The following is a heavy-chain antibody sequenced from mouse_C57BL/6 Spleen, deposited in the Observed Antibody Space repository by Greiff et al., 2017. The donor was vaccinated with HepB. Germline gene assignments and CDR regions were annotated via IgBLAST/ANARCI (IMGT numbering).Heavy chain of an antibody. CDR3: ARDSNDAMDY. J-gene: IGHJ4*01. CDR1: GFTFSSYA. V-gene: IGHV5-4*01. D-gene: IGHD2-5*01. CDR2: ISDGGSYT. Sequence: DVHLVESGGGLVKPGGSLKLSCAASGFTFSSYAMSWVRQTPEKRLEWVATISDGGSYTYYPDNVKGRFTISRDNAKNNLYLQMSHLKSEDTAMYYCARDSNDAMDYWGQGTSVTVSS.